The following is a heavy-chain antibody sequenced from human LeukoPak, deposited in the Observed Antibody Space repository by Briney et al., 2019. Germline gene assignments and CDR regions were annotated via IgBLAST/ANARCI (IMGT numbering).Heavy chain of an antibody. Sequence: GGSLRLSCAASGFTFSSYSMNWVRQAPGKGLEWISYISSYSGSTIYYADSVKGRFTISRDNAKNALYLQMNSLRYEDTAVYHCARGRPLYGSGSYLAYWGQGTLVTVSS. V-gene: IGHV3-48*02. CDR1: GFTFSSYS. J-gene: IGHJ4*02. D-gene: IGHD3-10*01. CDR2: ISSYSGSTI. CDR3: ARGRPLYGSGSYLAY.